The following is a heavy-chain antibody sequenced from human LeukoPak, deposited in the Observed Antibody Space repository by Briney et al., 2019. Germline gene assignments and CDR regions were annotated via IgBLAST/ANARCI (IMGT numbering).Heavy chain of an antibody. D-gene: IGHD5-18*01. Sequence: SETLSLTCAIYGGSFSGYSWSWIRQHPGKGLEWIGYIYYSGSTYYNPSLKSRVTISVDTSKNQFSLKLSSVTAADTAVYYCARDTGYSYGYDYYYGMDVWGQGTTVTVSS. J-gene: IGHJ6*02. CDR2: IYYSGST. CDR3: ARDTGYSYGYDYYYGMDV. V-gene: IGHV4-31*11. CDR1: GGSFSGYS.